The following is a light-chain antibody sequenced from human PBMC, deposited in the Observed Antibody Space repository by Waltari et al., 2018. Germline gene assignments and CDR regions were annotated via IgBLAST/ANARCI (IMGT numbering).Light chain of an antibody. CDR1: QSVSSN. Sequence: EIVMTQSPATLSVSQGERATLSCRASQSVSSNLAGYQQKTGQAPRLLIYVASTRATGIPARFSGSGSGTEFTLTISSLQSEDFAVYYCQQYNNWPPITFGQGTRLEIK. CDR3: QQYNNWPPIT. V-gene: IGKV3-15*01. J-gene: IGKJ5*01. CDR2: VAS.